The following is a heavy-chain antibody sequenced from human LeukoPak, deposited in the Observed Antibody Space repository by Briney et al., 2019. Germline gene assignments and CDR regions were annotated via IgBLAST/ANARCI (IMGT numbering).Heavy chain of an antibody. V-gene: IGHV1-2*02. Sequence: ASVKVSCKASGYTFTGYYMHWVRQAPGQGLEWMGWINPISGGTNYVQKFQGRVTTTRDTSISTAYMELSRLRSDDTAVYYCARDYAPPPYYDFWSGYSLWFDPWGQGTLVTVSS. D-gene: IGHD3-3*01. J-gene: IGHJ5*02. CDR2: INPISGGT. CDR3: ARDYAPPPYYDFWSGYSLWFDP. CDR1: GYTFTGYY.